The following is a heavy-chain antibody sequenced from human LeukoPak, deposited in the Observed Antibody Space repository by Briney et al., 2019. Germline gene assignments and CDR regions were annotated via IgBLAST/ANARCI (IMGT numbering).Heavy chain of an antibody. Sequence: GGSLRLSCAASGFTLSDYAMNWVRQAPGKGLEWVSSISAGGGSTYYADSVKGRFTISRDNSKNTLYLQMNSLRAEDTAVYYCAKLWMGSEGFDYWGQGTLVTVSS. V-gene: IGHV3-23*01. CDR2: ISAGGGST. D-gene: IGHD1-26*01. CDR3: AKLWMGSEGFDY. CDR1: GFTLSDYA. J-gene: IGHJ4*02.